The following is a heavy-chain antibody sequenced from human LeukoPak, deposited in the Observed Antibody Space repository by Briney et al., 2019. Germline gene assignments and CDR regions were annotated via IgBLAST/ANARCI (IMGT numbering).Heavy chain of an antibody. Sequence: GGSLRLSCAVSGFTFSTYAMSWVRQAPGKGLEWVSSISGTGTTTYYAESVKGRFTISRDNSKNTLYLQMNSLRAEDTAVYYCASGKWSGSYHMPDYYYYYYMDVWGKGTTVTVSS. V-gene: IGHV3-23*01. J-gene: IGHJ6*03. D-gene: IGHD1-26*01. CDR1: GFTFSTYA. CDR2: ISGTGTTT. CDR3: ASGKWSGSYHMPDYYYYYYMDV.